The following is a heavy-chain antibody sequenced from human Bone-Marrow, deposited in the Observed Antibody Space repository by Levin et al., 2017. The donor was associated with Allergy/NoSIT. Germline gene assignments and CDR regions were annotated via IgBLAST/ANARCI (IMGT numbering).Heavy chain of an antibody. J-gene: IGHJ6*02. D-gene: IGHD2-15*01. CDR3: AGLHDSPVRHYYGMDV. Sequence: GESLKISCKASGYTFTSYDINWVRQATGQGLEWMGWMNPYSGNTGYAQKFQGRVTMTWNTSIDTASMELSSLRSEDTAVYYWAGLHDSPVRHYYGMDVWGQGTTVTVSS. V-gene: IGHV1-8*01. CDR1: GYTFTSYD. CDR2: MNPYSGNT.